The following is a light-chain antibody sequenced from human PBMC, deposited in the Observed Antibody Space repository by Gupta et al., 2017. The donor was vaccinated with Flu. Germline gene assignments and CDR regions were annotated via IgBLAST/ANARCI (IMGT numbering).Light chain of an antibody. CDR3: QQTDSTPLT. J-gene: IGKJ4*01. V-gene: IGKV1-39*01. CDR2: AAS. Sequence: PSSLCASVGDRVTITCRASQSISTYLNWFQQKPGKAPKLLIYAASSLQSGVPSRFSGSGSGTDFTLTISSLQPEDFATYYCQQTDSTPLTFGGGTKVEIK. CDR1: QSISTY.